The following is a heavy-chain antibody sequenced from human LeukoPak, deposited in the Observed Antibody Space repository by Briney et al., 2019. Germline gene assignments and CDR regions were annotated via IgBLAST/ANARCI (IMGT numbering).Heavy chain of an antibody. V-gene: IGHV3-23*01. CDR2: ISASGDST. J-gene: IGHJ4*02. D-gene: IGHD5-24*01. CDR3: ARSPPRATVDY. CDR1: GFTFSSYA. Sequence: GGSLRLSCAASGFTFSSYAMSWARQAPGKGLEWVSTISASGDSTYYADSVKGRFTISRDNAKNSLYLQMNSLRAEDTAVYYCARSPPRATVDYWGQGTLVTVSS.